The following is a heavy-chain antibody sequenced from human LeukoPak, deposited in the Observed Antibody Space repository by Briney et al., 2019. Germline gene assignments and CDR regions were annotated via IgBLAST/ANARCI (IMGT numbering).Heavy chain of an antibody. CDR3: AQGYLSGWYPH. CDR1: GYTFTSYD. V-gene: IGHV1-8*01. CDR2: MNPNSGNT. Sequence: GASVKVSCKASGYTFTSYDINWVRQATGQGLEWMGWMNPNSGNTGYAQKFQGRVTMTRNTSISTAYMELSSLRPEDTAVYYCAQGYLSGWYPHWGQGSLVSVSS. D-gene: IGHD6-19*01. J-gene: IGHJ4*02.